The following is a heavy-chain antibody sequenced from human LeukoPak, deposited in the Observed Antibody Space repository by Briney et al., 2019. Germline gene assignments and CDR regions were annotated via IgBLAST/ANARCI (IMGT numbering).Heavy chain of an antibody. V-gene: IGHV4-4*07. D-gene: IGHD1-14*01. Sequence: SETLSLTCTVSGASISPYYWSWIRQPAGKGLEWIGRIHNSGYTNYNPSLESRVTMSLDTSKNEFSLKLSSVTAADTALYYCARGNNSPWDHWGQGILVTVSS. CDR1: GASISPYY. CDR2: IHNSGYT. CDR3: ARGNNSPWDH. J-gene: IGHJ4*02.